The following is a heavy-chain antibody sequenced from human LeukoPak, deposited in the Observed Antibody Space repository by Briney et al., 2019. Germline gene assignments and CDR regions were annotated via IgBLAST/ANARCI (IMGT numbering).Heavy chain of an antibody. J-gene: IGHJ4*02. D-gene: IGHD3-9*01. V-gene: IGHV4-59*08. CDR2: VYYSGST. Sequence: SETLSLTCSVSGGSISSYYWSFIRQPPGKGLEWIGYVYYSGSTNYNPSLKSRVTISVDTSKNQFSLKLSSVTAADTAVYYCARRLALGYFDYWGQGTLVTVSS. CDR3: ARRLALGYFDY. CDR1: GGSISSYY.